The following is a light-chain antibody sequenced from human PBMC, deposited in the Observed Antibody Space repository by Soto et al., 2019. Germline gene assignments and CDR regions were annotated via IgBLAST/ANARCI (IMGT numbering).Light chain of an antibody. Sequence: QSALAQPASVSGSPGQSITISCTGTSADVSTSNFVSWYQHHPGKGPRLILYDFTHRPSGISDRFSGSKSGDTASLTISGLRAEDEADYYCASYRSGPLYVFGTGTKVTVL. CDR2: DFT. CDR3: ASYRSGPLYV. V-gene: IGLV2-14*03. J-gene: IGLJ1*01. CDR1: SADVSTSNF.